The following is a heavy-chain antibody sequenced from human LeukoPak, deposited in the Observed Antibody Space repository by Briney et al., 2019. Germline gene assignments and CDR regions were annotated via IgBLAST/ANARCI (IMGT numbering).Heavy chain of an antibody. CDR1: GGSISGGY. CDR3: AKSYFDYSTYYSYYFNL. J-gene: IGHJ4*02. V-gene: IGHV4-4*09. CDR2: VYTSGST. D-gene: IGHD4-11*01. Sequence: PSETLSLTCTVSGGSISGGYWSWIRQPPGRGLEWIGYVYTSGSTNYSPSLKSRVTISVGTSKSQFALKLSSVTAADTAVYYCAKSYFDYSTYYSYYFNLWGQGALVTVSS.